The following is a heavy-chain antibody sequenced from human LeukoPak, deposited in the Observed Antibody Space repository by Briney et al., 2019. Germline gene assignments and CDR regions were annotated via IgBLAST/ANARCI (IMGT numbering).Heavy chain of an antibody. CDR3: ARGFLKAARPMDV. D-gene: IGHD6-6*01. V-gene: IGHV4-59*08. CDR1: GGSISTYY. Sequence: MTSETLSLTCSVSGGSISTYYWSWIRQPPGKGLEWLGYIYYSGSSNYNSSLKSRVTISVDTSKTQFSLKLNSVTAADTAVYYCARGFLKAARPMDVWGKGTTVTVSS. J-gene: IGHJ6*03. CDR2: IYYSGSS.